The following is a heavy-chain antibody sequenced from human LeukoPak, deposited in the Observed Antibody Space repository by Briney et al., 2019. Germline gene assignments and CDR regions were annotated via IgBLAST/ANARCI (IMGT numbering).Heavy chain of an antibody. Sequence: GGSLRLSCAASGFTFSSYSMSWVRQAPGKGLEWVSVIYSGGSTYYADSVKGRFTISRDNSKNTLYLQMNSLRAEDTAVYYCARVRSSGWYFDYWGQGTLVTVSS. CDR3: ARVRSSGWYFDY. CDR1: GFTFSSYS. CDR2: IYSGGST. J-gene: IGHJ4*02. V-gene: IGHV3-66*01. D-gene: IGHD6-19*01.